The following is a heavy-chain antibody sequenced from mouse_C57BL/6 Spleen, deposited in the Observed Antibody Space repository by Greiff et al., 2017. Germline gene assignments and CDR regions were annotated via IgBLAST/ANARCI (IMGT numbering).Heavy chain of an antibody. V-gene: IGHV1-85*01. CDR3: ASRGSGFWFAY. CDR2: IYPGDGST. D-gene: IGHD1-1*01. J-gene: IGHJ3*01. Sequence: LLESGPELVKPGASVKLSCKASGYTFTSYVLNWVKQRPGQGLEWIGWIYPGDGSTKYNEKFKGKATWTVDTSSSTAYMELHSLTSEDSAVYFCASRGSGFWFAYWGQGTMVTVAA. CDR1: GYTFTSYV.